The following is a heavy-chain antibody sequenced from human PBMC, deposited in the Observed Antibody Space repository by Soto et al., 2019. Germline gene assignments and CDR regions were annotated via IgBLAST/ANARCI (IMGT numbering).Heavy chain of an antibody. D-gene: IGHD6-13*01. Sequence: GGSLRLSCAASEFTLDKYYMTWVRQAPGKGPEWVANIKPDGSEQYYVDSVKGRFTISRDNANNSLYLQMNSLRAEDTAVYYCASWYSSSLRWFDPWGQGTLVTVSS. CDR3: ASWYSSSLRWFDP. J-gene: IGHJ5*02. CDR2: IKPDGSEQ. V-gene: IGHV3-7*01. CDR1: EFTLDKYY.